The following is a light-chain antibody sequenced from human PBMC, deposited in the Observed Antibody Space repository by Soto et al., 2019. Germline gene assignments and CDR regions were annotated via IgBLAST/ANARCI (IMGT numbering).Light chain of an antibody. J-gene: IGLJ2*01. CDR1: STDVGGYNS. V-gene: IGLV2-11*01. Sequence: QSVLTQPRSVSGSPGHSVTISCTGTSTDVGGYNSVSWYQQHPGNAPKLMIFDVTKRPSGVPDRFSGSKSGNAASLTISGLQAEDEADYFCCSYAGSYTLVFGGGTQLTVL. CDR3: CSYAGSYTLV. CDR2: DVT.